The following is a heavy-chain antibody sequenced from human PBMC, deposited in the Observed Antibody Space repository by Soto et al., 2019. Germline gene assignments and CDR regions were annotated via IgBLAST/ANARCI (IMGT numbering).Heavy chain of an antibody. CDR3: ARAPPYDYGDYGGLPGYYYYYMDV. J-gene: IGHJ6*03. CDR2: IYYSGST. CDR1: GGSISSTSHY. V-gene: IGHV4-31*03. D-gene: IGHD4-17*01. Sequence: PSETLSLTCTVSGGSISSTSHYWSWIRQHPGKGLEWIGIIYYSGSTYYNPSLKSRVTISVDTSKNQFSLKLSSVTAADTAVYYCARAPPYDYGDYGGLPGYYYYYMDVWGKGTTVTVSS.